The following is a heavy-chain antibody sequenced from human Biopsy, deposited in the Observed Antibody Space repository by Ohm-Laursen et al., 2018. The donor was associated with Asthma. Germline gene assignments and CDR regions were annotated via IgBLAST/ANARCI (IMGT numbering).Heavy chain of an antibody. V-gene: IGHV3-30*18. D-gene: IGHD1-26*01. CDR3: AKDVFPGWELRRGPDY. J-gene: IGHJ4*02. CDR2: ISFDGSNK. Sequence: SSLRLSCAASGFTFSNYGMHWVRQAPGKGLDWVAVISFDGSNKNYTDSVKGRFTISRDNSRNTLHLQMNSLRAEDTAVYYCAKDVFPGWELRRGPDYWGQGTVVTVSS. CDR1: GFTFSNYG.